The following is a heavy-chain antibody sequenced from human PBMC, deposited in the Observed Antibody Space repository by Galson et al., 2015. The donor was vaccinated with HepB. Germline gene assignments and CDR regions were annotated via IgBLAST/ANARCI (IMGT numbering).Heavy chain of an antibody. CDR1: GFSLSNARMG. Sequence: PALVKPTQTLTLTCTVSGFSLSNARMGVSWIRQPPGKALEWLAHIFSNDEKSYSTSLKSRLTISKDTSKSQVVLTMTNMDPVDTATYYCARSPREGGYCSSTSCYAGYYYYGMDVWGQGTTVTVSS. V-gene: IGHV2-26*01. CDR3: ARSPREGGYCSSTSCYAGYYYYGMDV. CDR2: IFSNDEK. J-gene: IGHJ6*02. D-gene: IGHD2-2*01.